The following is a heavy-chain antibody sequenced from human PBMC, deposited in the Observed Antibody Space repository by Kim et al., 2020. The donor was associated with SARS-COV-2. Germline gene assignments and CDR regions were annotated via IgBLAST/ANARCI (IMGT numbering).Heavy chain of an antibody. D-gene: IGHD6-13*01. CDR3: AKAYGSNWYLFDF. CDR1: GFTFSIYA. CDR2: ISNSGGTS. J-gene: IGHJ4*02. V-gene: IGHV3-23*01. Sequence: GGSLRLSCAASGFTFSIYAMTWVRQAPGKGLEWVSTISNSGGTSNYADSVKGRFTISRDNSKNTLYLQMNSLRAEDTAIYYCAKAYGSNWYLFDFWGQGTLLTVSS.